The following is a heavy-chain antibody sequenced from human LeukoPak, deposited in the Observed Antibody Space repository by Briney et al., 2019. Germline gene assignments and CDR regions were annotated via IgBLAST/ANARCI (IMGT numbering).Heavy chain of an antibody. V-gene: IGHV3-49*04. D-gene: IGHD1-14*01. Sequence: GGSLRLSCIVSGFTFGDYGMSWVRQAPGKGLEWVGFIRSKTYGGTTEYAASVEGRFTISRDDSSSILYLHMNSLKTEDTALYYCIPDLPFDSWGQGTLVTVSS. CDR3: IPDLPFDS. CDR1: GFTFGDYG. CDR2: IRSKTYGGTT. J-gene: IGHJ4*02.